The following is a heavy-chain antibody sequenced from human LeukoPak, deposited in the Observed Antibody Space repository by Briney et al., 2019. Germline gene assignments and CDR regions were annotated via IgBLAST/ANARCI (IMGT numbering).Heavy chain of an antibody. J-gene: IGHJ3*02. D-gene: IGHD3-16*02. Sequence: GGSLRLSCAASGFSISGYWMSWVSQAPGKWLEWVAIIKSDVSEKFYVDSVKGRLTISRDNAENSLYLQMNSLRVEDTALYYCARSTLYAFDIWGQGTMVTVSS. CDR2: IKSDVSEK. V-gene: IGHV3-7*04. CDR3: ARSTLYAFDI. CDR1: GFSISGYW.